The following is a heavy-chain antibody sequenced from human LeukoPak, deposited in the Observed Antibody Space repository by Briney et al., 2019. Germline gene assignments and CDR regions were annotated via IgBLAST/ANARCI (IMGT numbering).Heavy chain of an antibody. CDR3: ARTLQRLFEQGDAFDI. CDR2: IYTSGST. CDR1: GGSISSGSYY. V-gene: IGHV4-61*02. Sequence: PSQTLSLTCTVSGGSISSGSYYWSWIRQPPGKGLEWIGRIYTSGSTNYNPSLKSRVTISVDTSKNQFSLKLSSVTAADTAVYYCARTLQRLFEQGDAFDIWGQGTMATVSS. D-gene: IGHD1/OR15-1a*01. J-gene: IGHJ3*02.